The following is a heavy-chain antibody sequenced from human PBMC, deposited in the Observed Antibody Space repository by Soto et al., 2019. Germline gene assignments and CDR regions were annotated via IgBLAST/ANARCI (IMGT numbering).Heavy chain of an antibody. Sequence: ASVKVSCKASGYTFTSYGISWVRQAPGQGLEWMGWISAYNGNTNYAQKLQGRVTMTTDTSTSTAYMELRSLRSDDTAVYYCARDIVGGVTRVNWFDPWGQGTLVTVYS. CDR3: ARDIVGGVTRVNWFDP. CDR1: GYTFTSYG. CDR2: ISAYNGNT. V-gene: IGHV1-18*01. J-gene: IGHJ5*02. D-gene: IGHD2-8*02.